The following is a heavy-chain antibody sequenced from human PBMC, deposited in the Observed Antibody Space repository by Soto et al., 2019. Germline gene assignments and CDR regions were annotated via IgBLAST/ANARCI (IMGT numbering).Heavy chain of an antibody. CDR1: GGTFSSYT. Sequence: ASVKVSCKASGGTFSSYTISWVRQAPGQGLEWMGRIIPILGIANYAQKFQGRVTITADKSTSTAYMELSSLRSEDTAVYYCATGGRLRFLTQYYMDVWGKGTTVTVSS. V-gene: IGHV1-69*02. J-gene: IGHJ6*03. CDR3: ATGGRLRFLTQYYMDV. CDR2: IIPILGIA. D-gene: IGHD5-12*01.